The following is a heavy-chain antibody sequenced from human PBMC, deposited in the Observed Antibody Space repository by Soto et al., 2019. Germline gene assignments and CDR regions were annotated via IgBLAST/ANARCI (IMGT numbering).Heavy chain of an antibody. J-gene: IGHJ4*02. CDR3: ARHDVVPAALPTYFDY. Sequence: SETLSLTCTVSGGSISSYYWSWIRQPPGKGLEWIGYIYYSGSTNYNPSLKSRVTISVDTSKSQFSLKLSSVTAADTAVYYCARHDVVPAALPTYFDYWGQGTLVTVSS. V-gene: IGHV4-59*08. CDR1: GGSISSYY. D-gene: IGHD2-2*01. CDR2: IYYSGST.